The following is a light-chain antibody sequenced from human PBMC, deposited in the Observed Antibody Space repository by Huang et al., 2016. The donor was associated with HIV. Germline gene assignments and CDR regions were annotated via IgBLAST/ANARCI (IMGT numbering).Light chain of an antibody. CDR2: GAS. Sequence: EIVMTQSPATLSVSPGERATLSCRASQSVSSNLAWYQQKPGQAPRLLSYGASTRATDIPARFSCSWSGTEFTLTVSSLQSEDFAVYYCQQYNNWPRTFGQGTKVEIK. CDR3: QQYNNWPRT. J-gene: IGKJ1*01. CDR1: QSVSSN. V-gene: IGKV3-15*01.